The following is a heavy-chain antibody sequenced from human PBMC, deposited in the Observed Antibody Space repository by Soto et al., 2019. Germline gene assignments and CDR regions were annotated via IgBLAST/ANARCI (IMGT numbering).Heavy chain of an antibody. V-gene: IGHV1-46*01. D-gene: IGHD6-13*01. CDR1: GYTFTSYY. Sequence: AASVKVSCKASGYTFTSYYMHWVRQAPGQGLEWRGIINPSGGSTSYAHKFQGRVTMTRDTSTSTVYMELSSLRSEDTAVYYCARDRNAAAGDPIYYYYGMDVWGQGTTVTVSS. CDR3: ARDRNAAAGDPIYYYYGMDV. J-gene: IGHJ6*02. CDR2: INPSGGST.